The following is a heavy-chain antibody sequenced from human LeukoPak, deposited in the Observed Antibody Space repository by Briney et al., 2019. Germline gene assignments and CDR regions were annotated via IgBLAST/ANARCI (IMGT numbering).Heavy chain of an antibody. V-gene: IGHV4-39*07. CDR2: IYYSGST. D-gene: IGHD6-13*01. CDR1: GGSISSSSYY. CDR3: TTVYRSWYGDHFDY. Sequence: PSETLSLTCTVSGGSISSSSYYWGWIRQPPGKGLEWIGSIYYSGSTYYNPSLKSRVTISVDTSKNQFSLKLSSVTAADTAVYYCTTVYRSWYGDHFDYWGQGTLVTVSS. J-gene: IGHJ4*02.